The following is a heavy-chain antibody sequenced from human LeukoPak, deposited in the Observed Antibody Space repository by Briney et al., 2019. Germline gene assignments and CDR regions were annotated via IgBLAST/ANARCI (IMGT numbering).Heavy chain of an antibody. V-gene: IGHV3-48*01. D-gene: IGHD3-10*01. J-gene: IGHJ4*02. Sequence: PGGSLRLSCAASGITLSSHSMRWVRQAPGKGVEWVSFIYSGSSSIHYAASVQGRFTISRDNAKNSLYLQIGSVRAEDTAVYYCARGQASGSFIIDYWGQGTLVTVSS. CDR1: GITLSSHS. CDR3: ARGQASGSFIIDY. CDR2: IYSGSSSI.